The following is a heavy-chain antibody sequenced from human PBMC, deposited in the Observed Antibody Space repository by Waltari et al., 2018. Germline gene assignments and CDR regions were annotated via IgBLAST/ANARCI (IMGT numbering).Heavy chain of an antibody. CDR1: GFTFSSYW. CDR3: ARPYASGWYINFDY. Sequence: EVQLVESGGGLVQPGGSLRLSCAASGFTFSSYWMSWVRQAPGKGLEGGANIKQEGSENYYVDSVKGRFTFSRDNAKNSLYLQMNSLRAEDTAVYYCARPYASGWYINFDYWGQGTLVTVSS. D-gene: IGHD6-19*01. CDR2: IKQEGSEN. V-gene: IGHV3-7*01. J-gene: IGHJ4*02.